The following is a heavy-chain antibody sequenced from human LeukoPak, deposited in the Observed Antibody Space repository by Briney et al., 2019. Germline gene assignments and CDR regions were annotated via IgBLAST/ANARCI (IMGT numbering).Heavy chain of an antibody. D-gene: IGHD3-10*01. CDR2: IYYSGST. CDR3: ARTIPYYYGSGRPVDY. Sequence: SETLSLTCTVSGGSISSSSHYWGWIRQPPGKGLEWIGSIYYSGSTYYNPSLKSRVTISVDTSKNQFSLKLSSVTAADTAVYYCARTIPYYYGSGRPVDYWGQGTLVTVSS. J-gene: IGHJ4*02. CDR1: GGSISSSSHY. V-gene: IGHV4-39*01.